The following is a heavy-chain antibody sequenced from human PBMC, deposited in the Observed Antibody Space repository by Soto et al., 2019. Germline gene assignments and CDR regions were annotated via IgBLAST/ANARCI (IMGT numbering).Heavy chain of an antibody. V-gene: IGHV4-59*08. CDR2: LDYSGSP. D-gene: IGHD3-16*01. CDR1: GGSIRSDH. J-gene: IGHJ4*01. CDR3: ATYFRGEGGRGY. Sequence: SGTLSLTCPVSGGSIRSDHWGWIRQPPGKGLEWIGYLDYSGSPKYNPSLKSRVTISMDTSKNQVSLTLNSVTAADTAVYFCATYFRGEGGRGYWGPGTQVTVSS.